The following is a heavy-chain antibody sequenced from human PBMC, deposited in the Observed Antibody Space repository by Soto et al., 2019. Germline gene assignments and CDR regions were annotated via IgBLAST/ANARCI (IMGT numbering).Heavy chain of an antibody. CDR1: GVNLSHPW. Sequence: GGSLRLCCSASGVNLSHPWMTWVRQAAGKGLEWVGRIKSKTDGGTADYAAPVKGRFTISRDDSKNTVYLQMNSLKTEDTAVYYCTTGIYYDILTGYHNVAYWGQGTLVTVPS. CDR3: TTGIYYDILTGYHNVAY. J-gene: IGHJ4*02. CDR2: IKSKTDGGTA. D-gene: IGHD3-9*01. V-gene: IGHV3-15*01.